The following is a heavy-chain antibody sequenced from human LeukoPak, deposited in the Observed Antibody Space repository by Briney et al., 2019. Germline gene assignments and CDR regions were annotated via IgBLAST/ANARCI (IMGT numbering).Heavy chain of an antibody. J-gene: IGHJ4*02. CDR3: AKNSPPSLWFGELFVDY. CDR2: ISSSSTI. D-gene: IGHD3-10*01. CDR1: GFTFSTYS. Sequence: GGSLRLSCAASGFTFSTYSMSWVRQAPGKGLEWVSYISSSSTIYYADSVKGRFTISRDNAKNSLYLQMNSLRAEDTAVYYCAKNSPPSLWFGELFVDYWGQGTLVTVSS. V-gene: IGHV3-48*01.